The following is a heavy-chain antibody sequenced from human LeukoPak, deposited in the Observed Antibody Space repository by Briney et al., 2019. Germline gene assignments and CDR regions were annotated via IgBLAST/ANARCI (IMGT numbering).Heavy chain of an antibody. Sequence: GESLKISCTGSGYSFSGYWIGWVRQMPGKGLESMGIIYPGDSDTRYSPSFQGQVTISADKSISTAYLQWSSLKASDTAMYYCARHEVNSWSQTDYWGQGTLVTVSS. CDR1: GYSFSGYW. J-gene: IGHJ4*02. CDR2: IYPGDSDT. CDR3: ARHEVNSWSQTDY. D-gene: IGHD6-13*01. V-gene: IGHV5-51*01.